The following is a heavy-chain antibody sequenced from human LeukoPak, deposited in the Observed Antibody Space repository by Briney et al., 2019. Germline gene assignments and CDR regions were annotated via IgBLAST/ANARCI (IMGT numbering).Heavy chain of an antibody. Sequence: GGSLRLSCAASGFTFSSYGMHWVRQAPGKGLEWVAFIRYDGSNKYYADSVKGRFTISIDNSKNTLYLQMNSLRAEDTAVYYCAKEYCSSTSCYITGDYWGQGTLVTVSS. V-gene: IGHV3-30*02. CDR2: IRYDGSNK. J-gene: IGHJ4*02. CDR1: GFTFSSYG. D-gene: IGHD2-2*02. CDR3: AKEYCSSTSCYITGDY.